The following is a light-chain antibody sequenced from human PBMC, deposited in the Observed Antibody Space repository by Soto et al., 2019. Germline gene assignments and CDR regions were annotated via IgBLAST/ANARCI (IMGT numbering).Light chain of an antibody. J-gene: IGLJ1*01. CDR2: GNN. CDR3: QSYATGLSVLYV. Sequence: QSALRQAPTVPGAPGPRVTIYCTGSSSNIGAGYDVHWYQQLPGTAPKLLIYGNNNRPSGVPDRFSGSKSGTSASLAVTGLQAEDEADYYCQSYATGLSVLYVFGTGTKVTVL. CDR1: SSNIGAGYD. V-gene: IGLV1-40*01.